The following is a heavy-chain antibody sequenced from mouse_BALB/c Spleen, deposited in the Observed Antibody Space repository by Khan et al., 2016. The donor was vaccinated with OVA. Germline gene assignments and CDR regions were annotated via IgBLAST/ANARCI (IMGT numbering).Heavy chain of an antibody. V-gene: IGHV5-9-3*01. D-gene: IGHD1-1*01. Sequence: EVELVESGGDLVKPGGSLKLSCSASGFTFSTYAMSWVLQTPEKRLEWVATISSGGGTIYYPHSVKGRFTISRDNSKNTLYLHMSSLRSEDTAMFYCSRQNYGRFAYWGQGTLVTVSA. J-gene: IGHJ3*01. CDR2: ISSGGGTI. CDR3: SRQNYGRFAY. CDR1: GFTFSTYA.